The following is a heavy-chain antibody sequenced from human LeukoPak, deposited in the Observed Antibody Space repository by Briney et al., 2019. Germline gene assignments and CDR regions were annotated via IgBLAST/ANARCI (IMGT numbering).Heavy chain of an antibody. J-gene: IGHJ4*02. CDR3: LRDAPRPRLTPDY. CDR1: GYTFNTYG. D-gene: IGHD2-15*01. Sequence: ASVNVSFKASGYTFNTYGISWVRQAPGQGVEWMGWISTYNGDTNYVQNLQGRGTITTDTSASTAYIELMSVRSDDTAVYYCLRDAPRPRLTPDYWGQGTLVTVSS. CDR2: ISTYNGDT. V-gene: IGHV1-18*01.